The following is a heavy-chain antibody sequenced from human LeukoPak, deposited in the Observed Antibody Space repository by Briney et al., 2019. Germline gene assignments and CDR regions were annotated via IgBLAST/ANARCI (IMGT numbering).Heavy chain of an antibody. D-gene: IGHD6-19*01. CDR1: GYTFTSYG. CDR2: ISAYNGNT. J-gene: IGHJ4*02. Sequence: ASVKVSCKASGYTFTSYGISWVRQAPGQGLEWMGWISAYNGNTNYAQKLQGRVTMTTDTSTSTAYMELRSLRSDDTAVYYCARVKSIAVAGAFHYWGQGTLVTVSS. CDR3: ARVKSIAVAGAFHY. V-gene: IGHV1-18*01.